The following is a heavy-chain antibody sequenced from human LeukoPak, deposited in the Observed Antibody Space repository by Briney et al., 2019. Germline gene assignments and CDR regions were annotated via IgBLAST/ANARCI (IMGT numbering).Heavy chain of an antibody. CDR3: ARDAYGSDY. Sequence: ASVKVSCKASGYTFTSYYIHWVRQAPGHGLEWMGRVIPSGGATTYAQKFQGRVAMTSDTSTTTVYMELSSLRSEDTAMYYCARDAYGSDYWGQGTLVTVSS. CDR1: GYTFTSYY. CDR2: VIPSGGAT. V-gene: IGHV1-46*01. J-gene: IGHJ4*02. D-gene: IGHD3-10*01.